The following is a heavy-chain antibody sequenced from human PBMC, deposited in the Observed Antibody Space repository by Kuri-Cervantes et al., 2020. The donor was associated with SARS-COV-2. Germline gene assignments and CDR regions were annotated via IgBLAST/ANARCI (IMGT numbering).Heavy chain of an antibody. CDR3: ARASTTVFGVLIALFSSNAFDI. Sequence: SETLSLTCTVSGGSISSYYWSWIRQPPGKGLEWIGEINHSGSANYNPSLKSRVTISVDKSKNQLSLKLSSVTAADTAVYYCARASTTVFGVLIALFSSNAFDIWGQGTMVTVSS. CDR1: GGSISSYY. V-gene: IGHV4-34*01. CDR2: INHSGSA. J-gene: IGHJ3*02. D-gene: IGHD3-3*01.